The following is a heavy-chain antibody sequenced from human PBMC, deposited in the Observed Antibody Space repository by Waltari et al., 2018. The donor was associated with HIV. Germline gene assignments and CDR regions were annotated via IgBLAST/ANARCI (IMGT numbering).Heavy chain of an antibody. CDR3: ASGSRRGHSHGIDY. CDR2: SLHSGNT. V-gene: IGHV4-38-2*01. CDR1: GYSIESGYY. D-gene: IGHD5-18*01. J-gene: IGHJ4*02. Sequence: QVQLQESGPGLVKPSETLSLTCSVSGYSIESGYYWGWIRQPPGKALEWLGSSLHSGNTYYNPALKRRLTISLDTSKNQVSLKLSSVTAADTAVYYCASGSRRGHSHGIDYWGQGTLVTVSS.